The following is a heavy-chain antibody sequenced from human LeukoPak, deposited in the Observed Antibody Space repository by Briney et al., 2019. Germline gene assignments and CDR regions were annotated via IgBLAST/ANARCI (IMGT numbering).Heavy chain of an antibody. J-gene: IGHJ3*02. CDR2: IYYSGST. V-gene: IGHV4-59*01. CDR3: ARDRSSGWTGVFDI. Sequence: SETLSLTCNVSGGSISSYYWSWIRQSPGKGLEWIGYIYYSGSTKYNPSLESQVTISIDTSKNHFSLKLSSVTAADTAVYYCARDRSSGWTGVFDIWGRGTMVTGSS. CDR1: GGSISSYY. D-gene: IGHD6-19*01.